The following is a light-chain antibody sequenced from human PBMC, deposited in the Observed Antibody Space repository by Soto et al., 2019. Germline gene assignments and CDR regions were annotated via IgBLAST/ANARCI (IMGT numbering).Light chain of an antibody. CDR1: QSVSSN. Sequence: EIVMTQSPATLSVSPGERATLSCRASQSVSSNLAWYHQKPGQAPRLLIYGASTRATGIPARFSGSGSGTDLTLTISSLQTEDVAGYYCQQYNNWPQTFGQGTKVDIK. CDR3: QQYNNWPQT. J-gene: IGKJ1*01. CDR2: GAS. V-gene: IGKV3-15*01.